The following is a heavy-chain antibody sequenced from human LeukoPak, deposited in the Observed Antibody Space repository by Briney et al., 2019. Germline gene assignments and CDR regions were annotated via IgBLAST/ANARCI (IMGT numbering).Heavy chain of an antibody. CDR3: AKAGKDRGAFDI. CDR2: ISYDGSNK. D-gene: IGHD1-14*01. J-gene: IGHJ3*02. CDR1: GFTFSSYA. V-gene: IGHV3-30*04. Sequence: GGSLRLSCAASGFTFSSYAMHWVRQAPGKGLEWVAVISYDGSNKYYADSVKGRFTISRDNSKNTLYLQMNSLRAEDTAVYYCAKAGKDRGAFDIWGQGTMVTVSS.